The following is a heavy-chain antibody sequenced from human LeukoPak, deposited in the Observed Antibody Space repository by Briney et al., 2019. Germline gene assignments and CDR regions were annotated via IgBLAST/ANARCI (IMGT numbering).Heavy chain of an antibody. Sequence: GESLKISCKGSGYTFTSYYMHWVRQAPGQGLEWMGWISAYNGNTNYAQKLQGRVTMTTDTSTSTAYMELRSLRSDDTAVYYCARDQGDYCDSSGYYLGPSVDYWGQGTLVTVSS. V-gene: IGHV1-18*04. CDR3: ARDQGDYCDSSGYYLGPSVDY. D-gene: IGHD3-22*01. CDR2: ISAYNGNT. CDR1: GYTFTSYY. J-gene: IGHJ4*02.